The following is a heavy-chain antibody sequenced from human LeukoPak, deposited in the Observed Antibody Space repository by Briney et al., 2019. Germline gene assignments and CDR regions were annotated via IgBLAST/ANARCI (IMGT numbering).Heavy chain of an antibody. D-gene: IGHD6-19*01. CDR3: ARGSGWTDY. CDR2: IKQDGSEK. Sequence: TGGSLRLSCEASGSTFSNYWMTWVRQAPGKGLEWVANIKQDGSEKYYVDSVKGRFTVSRDNAKQSLYLQMNSLRAEDTAVYYCARGSGWTDYWGQGTLVTVSS. V-gene: IGHV3-7*01. J-gene: IGHJ4*02. CDR1: GSTFSNYW.